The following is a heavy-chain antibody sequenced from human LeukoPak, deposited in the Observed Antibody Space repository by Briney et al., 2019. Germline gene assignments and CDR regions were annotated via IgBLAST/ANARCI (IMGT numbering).Heavy chain of an antibody. CDR3: ARSPTDSSGYPNPLFDI. D-gene: IGHD3-22*01. CDR2: IIPIFGIA. Sequence: SVKVSCKAFGGTFSSYAISWVRQAPGQGLEWMGRIIPIFGIANYAQKFQGRVTITADKSTSTAYMELSSLRSEDTAVYYCARSPTDSSGYPNPLFDIWGQGTMVTVSS. CDR1: GGTFSSYA. V-gene: IGHV1-69*04. J-gene: IGHJ3*02.